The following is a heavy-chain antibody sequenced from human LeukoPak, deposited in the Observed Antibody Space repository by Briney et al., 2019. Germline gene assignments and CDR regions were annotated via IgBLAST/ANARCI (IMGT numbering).Heavy chain of an antibody. CDR2: IKQDGSEK. CDR3: ARDGVFLIAARTPARAYYYYYMDV. D-gene: IGHD6-6*01. J-gene: IGHJ6*03. V-gene: IGHV3-7*01. CDR1: GFTFSSYW. Sequence: GGSLRLSCAASGFTFSSYWMSWVRQAPGKGLEWVANIKQDGSEKYYVDSVKGRFTISRDNAKNSLYLQMNSLRAEDTAVYYCARDGVFLIAARTPARAYYYYYMDVRGKGTTVTVSS.